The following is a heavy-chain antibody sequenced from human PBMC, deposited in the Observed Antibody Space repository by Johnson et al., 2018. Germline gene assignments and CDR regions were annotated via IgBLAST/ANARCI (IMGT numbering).Heavy chain of an antibody. CDR3: ARSQSHWNDALDY. J-gene: IGHJ4*02. Sequence: QVQLQESGGGVVQPGRSLRLSCAASGFIFSNSAMHWVRQAPGKGLEWVAVISYDGSTEYYADSVKGRFTISRDNSKNTLFLQMNSLRAEDTTVYYCARSQSHWNDALDYWGQGTLVTVSS. CDR2: ISYDGSTE. V-gene: IGHV3-30-3*01. CDR1: GFIFSNSA. D-gene: IGHD1-1*01.